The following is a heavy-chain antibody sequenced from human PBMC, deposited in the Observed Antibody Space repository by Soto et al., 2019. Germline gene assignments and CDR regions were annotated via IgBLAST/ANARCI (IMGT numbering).Heavy chain of an antibody. CDR3: ASSYSGYLDN. J-gene: IGHJ4*02. Sequence: PXETLSLTCSVAGGSMSRGAYYWNWIRQHPGKGLEWIAYIYHTGNTYYNPSLRSRTTISVDTSENQFSMKLTSVTDADTAVYFCASSYSGYLDNWGQGTLVTVSS. CDR1: GGSMSRGAYY. V-gene: IGHV4-31*03. CDR2: IYHTGNT. D-gene: IGHD3-22*01.